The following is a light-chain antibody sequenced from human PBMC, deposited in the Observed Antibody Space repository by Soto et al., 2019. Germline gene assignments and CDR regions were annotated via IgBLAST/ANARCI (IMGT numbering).Light chain of an antibody. Sequence: DIQMTQAPSSLSASVGDRVTITCRARQSISRYVNWYQQKPRKDPRLLIFAASSLQGGVPSRFSGSGSGTDFTLTISSLQPEDFATYYCQHTYNTPFTFGPGTKVDIK. V-gene: IGKV1-39*01. CDR2: AAS. J-gene: IGKJ3*01. CDR1: QSISRY. CDR3: QHTYNTPFT.